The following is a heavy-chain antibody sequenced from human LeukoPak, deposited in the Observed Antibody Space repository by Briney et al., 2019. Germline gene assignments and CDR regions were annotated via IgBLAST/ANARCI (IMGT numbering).Heavy chain of an antibody. D-gene: IGHD3-9*01. Sequence: SETLSLTCTVSGVSISSYYWSWIRQPPGKGLEWIGYIHNSGITNYNPSLKSRVTISVDTSKNQFSLKLSSVTAADTAVYYCARTHYDILTGLIVFDYWGQGTLVTVSS. CDR3: ARTHYDILTGLIVFDY. CDR1: GVSISSYY. CDR2: IHNSGIT. V-gene: IGHV4-59*08. J-gene: IGHJ4*02.